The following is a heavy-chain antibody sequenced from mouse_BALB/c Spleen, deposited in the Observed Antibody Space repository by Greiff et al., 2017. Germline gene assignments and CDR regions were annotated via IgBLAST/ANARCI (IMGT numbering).Heavy chain of an antibody. CDR3: ARFGRGDYAMDY. CDR1: GYTFTDYA. CDR2: ISTYYGNT. Sequence: QVQLQQSGPELVRPGVSVKISCKGSGYTFTDYAMHWVKQSHAKSLEWIGVISTYYGNTNYNQKFKGKATMTVDKSSSTAYMELARLTSEDSAIYYCARFGRGDYAMDYWGQGTSVTVSS. V-gene: IGHV1-67*01. J-gene: IGHJ4*01.